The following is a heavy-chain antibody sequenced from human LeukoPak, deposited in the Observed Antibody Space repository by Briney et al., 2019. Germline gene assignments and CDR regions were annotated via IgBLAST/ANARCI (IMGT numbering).Heavy chain of an antibody. CDR2: ITPIFGTA. J-gene: IGHJ1*01. Sequence: ASVKVSCKASGGTFSSYAISWVRQAPGQGLEWMGGITPIFGTANYAQKFQGRVTITADESTSTAYMELSSLRSEDTAVYYCARDWRVGSGYYLEYFQHWGQGTLVTVSS. D-gene: IGHD3-22*01. V-gene: IGHV1-69*13. CDR3: ARDWRVGSGYYLEYFQH. CDR1: GGTFSSYA.